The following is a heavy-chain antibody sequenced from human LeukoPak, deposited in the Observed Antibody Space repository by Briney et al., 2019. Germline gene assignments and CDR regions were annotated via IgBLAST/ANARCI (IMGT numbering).Heavy chain of an antibody. D-gene: IGHD3-22*01. J-gene: IGHJ4*02. Sequence: PGGSLRLSCAASGFTFSSYGMSWVRQAPGKGLEWVSVISGTAGNTYYADSVKGRFTISRDNSKNTLYLQMNSLRAEDTAVYYCATLSSGYYLDYWGQGTLVTVSS. CDR2: ISGTAGNT. CDR3: ATLSSGYYLDY. CDR1: GFTFSSYG. V-gene: IGHV3-23*01.